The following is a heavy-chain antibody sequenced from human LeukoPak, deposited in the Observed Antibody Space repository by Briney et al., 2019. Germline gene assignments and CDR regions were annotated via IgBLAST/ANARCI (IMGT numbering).Heavy chain of an antibody. V-gene: IGHV3-23*01. Sequence: PGGSLRLSCAAPGFNFRTYAMSWVRQAPGKGREWVSAISGGGDNTYYADSVKGRFTISRDFSKNTVYLQMNSLRAEDTAIYYCAKDECGNYCSVHYWGQGTLVTVSS. D-gene: IGHD1-26*01. CDR1: GFNFRTYA. J-gene: IGHJ4*02. CDR3: AKDECGNYCSVHY. CDR2: ISGGGDNT.